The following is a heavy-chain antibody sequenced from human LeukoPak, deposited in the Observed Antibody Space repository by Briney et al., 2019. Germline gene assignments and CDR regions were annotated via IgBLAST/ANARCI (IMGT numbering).Heavy chain of an antibody. CDR1: GGSISSHY. V-gene: IGHV4-59*11. CDR3: ARGGTTDDRHLDY. Sequence: PSETLSLTCTVSGGSISSHYWSWIRRPPGKGLEWIGYMSYSGNTNYNPSLRSRVTISTDTSKNQFSLKLNSVTAADTAVYYCARGGTTDDRHLDYWGQGILVTVSS. D-gene: IGHD1/OR15-1a*01. CDR2: MSYSGNT. J-gene: IGHJ4*02.